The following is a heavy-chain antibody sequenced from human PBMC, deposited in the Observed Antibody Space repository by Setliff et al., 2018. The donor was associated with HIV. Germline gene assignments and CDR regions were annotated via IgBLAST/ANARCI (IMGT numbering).Heavy chain of an antibody. CDR3: ARDLHANYHVVDI. J-gene: IGHJ3*02. CDR1: GVSIVSGGFY. V-gene: IGHV4-31*03. CDR2: VYYTGKT. Sequence: SETLSLTCSASGVSIVSGGFYFSWIRHHPGKGLEWIGTVYYTGKTYYNPSLQSRLTMSADTSKNQLYLKINSVTAADTAVYFCARDLHANYHVVDIWGPGTMVTVSS. D-gene: IGHD2-15*01.